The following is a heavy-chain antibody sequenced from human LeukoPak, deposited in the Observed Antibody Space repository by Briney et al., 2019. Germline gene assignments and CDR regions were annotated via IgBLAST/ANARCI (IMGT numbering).Heavy chain of an antibody. D-gene: IGHD5-18*01. Sequence: GGSLRLSCAASGFTFSSYAMSWVRQAPGKGLEWVSAIIGSGGSTYYADSVKGRFTISRDNSKNTPYLQMNRLRAEDTAVYYCAKESYGYNWFDPWGQGTLVTVSS. J-gene: IGHJ5*02. V-gene: IGHV3-23*01. CDR2: IIGSGGST. CDR3: AKESYGYNWFDP. CDR1: GFTFSSYA.